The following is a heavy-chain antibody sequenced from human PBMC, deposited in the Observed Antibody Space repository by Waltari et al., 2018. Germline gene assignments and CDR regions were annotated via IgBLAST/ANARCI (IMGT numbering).Heavy chain of an antibody. CDR3: ARRVGSLGVWLDS. CDR2: INGYNGNQ. V-gene: IGHV1-18*01. Sequence: QVQLVQSGAEVKKPGASVKVSCKASGYTLTSYGIMGVRQAPGQGREWMGWINGYNGNQNAAPKVQGRVTMTTDTFTSTAYMELRSLTADDPAVYYCARRVGSLGVWLDSWGQGTLVTVSS. CDR1: GYTLTSYG. D-gene: IGHD1-26*01. J-gene: IGHJ5*01.